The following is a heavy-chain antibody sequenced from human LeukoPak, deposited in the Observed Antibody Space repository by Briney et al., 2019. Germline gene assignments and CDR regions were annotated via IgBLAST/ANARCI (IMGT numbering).Heavy chain of an antibody. CDR2: IRCDGSNK. Sequence: GGSLRLSCAASGFTFSSYGMHWVRQAPGKGLEWVAFIRCDGSNKYYADSVKGRFTISRDNSKNTLYLQMNSLRAEDTAVYYCAKGRTRNLTAAGTGDYWGQGTLVTVSS. D-gene: IGHD6-13*01. CDR1: GFTFSSYG. CDR3: AKGRTRNLTAAGTGDY. V-gene: IGHV3-30*02. J-gene: IGHJ4*02.